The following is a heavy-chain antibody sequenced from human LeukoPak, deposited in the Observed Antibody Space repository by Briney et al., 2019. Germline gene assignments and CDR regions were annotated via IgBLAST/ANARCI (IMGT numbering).Heavy chain of an antibody. CDR3: VISSSGDSGWAFDS. Sequence: ASVKVSCKVSGYRFIDYYMHWLQQAPGKGFEWMGLIDPQDDEAIYAEDFQGRVTITADTSTDTGYMELSSLKSEDTAFYYCVISSSGDSGWAFDSWGQGSLVTVSS. D-gene: IGHD6-19*01. CDR2: IDPQDDEA. CDR1: GYRFIDYY. J-gene: IGHJ4*02. V-gene: IGHV1-69-2*01.